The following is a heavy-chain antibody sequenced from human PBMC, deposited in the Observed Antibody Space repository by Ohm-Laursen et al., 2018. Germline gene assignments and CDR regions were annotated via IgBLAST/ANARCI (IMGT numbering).Heavy chain of an antibody. CDR2: IIPPFGTA. Sequence: ASVTLSCTASGGIFNSQAFSWVRQAPGQGLEWVGGIIPPFGTAHYSQKFRGAATITADESTSTVYMELSSLKSEDAAIYYCARSSLGDSSITPVDYYYGLDVWGPGTRVAV. D-gene: IGHD2/OR15-2a*01. CDR1: GGIFNSQA. CDR3: ARSSLGDSSITPVDYYYGLDV. V-gene: IGHV1-69*13. J-gene: IGHJ6*02.